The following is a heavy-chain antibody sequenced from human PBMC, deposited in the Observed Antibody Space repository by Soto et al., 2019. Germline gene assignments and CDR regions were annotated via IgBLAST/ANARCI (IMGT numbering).Heavy chain of an antibody. V-gene: IGHV4-61*01. CDR3: ARDRGVVVPGASKYGMDG. CDR2: ICSSGST. Sequence: SETLSLTCTVSGGSVSSGSYCWSWIRQPPGKGLEWIAYICSSGSTNYNPSLKSRVTISVDTSKSQFSLRLSYVTAADTAVSYCARDRGVVVPGASKYGMDGWGRGTTVTVAS. D-gene: IGHD2-2*01. J-gene: IGHJ6*02. CDR1: GGSVSSGSYC.